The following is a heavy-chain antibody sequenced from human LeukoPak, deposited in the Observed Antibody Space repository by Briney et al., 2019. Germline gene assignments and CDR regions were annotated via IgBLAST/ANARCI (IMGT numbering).Heavy chain of an antibody. CDR3: ARGAYSSSWYSFYYYYGMDV. D-gene: IGHD6-13*01. V-gene: IGHV3-7*01. CDR2: IKQDGSEK. Sequence: PGGSLRLSCAASGFTFSSYWMRWVRQAPGKGLEWVANIKQDGSEKYYVDSVKGRFTISRDNAKNSLYLQMNSLRAEDTAVYYCARGAYSSSWYSFYYYYGMDVRGQGTTVTVSS. J-gene: IGHJ6*02. CDR1: GFTFSSYW.